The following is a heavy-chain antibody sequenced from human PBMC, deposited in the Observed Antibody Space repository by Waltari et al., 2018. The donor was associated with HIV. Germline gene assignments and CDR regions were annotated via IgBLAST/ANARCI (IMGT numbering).Heavy chain of an antibody. Sequence: EVQLVQSGAEVRKSGESLKISCKASGYTFPNYWIAWVHQMSGEGREWMGIIYPFDSDTRYNPSFEGQITISADKSLATAYLEWNNLNASDAAIYYCARLFYYDTTGYINNAFDIWGQGTVVTVS. CDR1: GYTFPNYW. J-gene: IGHJ3*02. D-gene: IGHD3-22*01. V-gene: IGHV5-51*07. CDR3: ARLFYYDTTGYINNAFDI. CDR2: IYPFDSDT.